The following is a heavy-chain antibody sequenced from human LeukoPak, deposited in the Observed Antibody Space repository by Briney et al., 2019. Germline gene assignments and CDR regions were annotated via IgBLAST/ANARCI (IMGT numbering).Heavy chain of an antibody. D-gene: IGHD2-15*01. CDR1: GGTFSSYA. CDR3: ARDRGNCSGGSCYSGGYNWFDP. J-gene: IGHJ5*02. V-gene: IGHV1-69*13. CDR2: IIPIFGTA. Sequence: SVKVSRKASGGTFSSYAISWVRQALGQGLEWMGGIIPIFGTANYAQKFQGRVTITADESTSTAYMELSSLRSEDTAVYYCARDRGNCSGGSCYSGGYNWFDPWGQGTLVTVSS.